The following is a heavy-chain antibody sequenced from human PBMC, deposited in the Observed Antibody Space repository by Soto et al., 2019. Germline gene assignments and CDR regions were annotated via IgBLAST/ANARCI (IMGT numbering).Heavy chain of an antibody. D-gene: IGHD3-16*02. V-gene: IGHV3-15*07. J-gene: IGHJ4*02. CDR3: TYKYYDYVWGSYRYFDY. CDR2: IKRKNDGGTT. Sequence: GGSLRLSCACTGFSLSSDAMNWVRQAPGKRLEWVRRIKRKNDGGTTDYAAPVKGRFTISRDDSKNTLYLQMNSLKTEDTAVYYCTYKYYDYVWGSYRYFDYWGQGTLVTVSS. CDR1: GFSLSSDA.